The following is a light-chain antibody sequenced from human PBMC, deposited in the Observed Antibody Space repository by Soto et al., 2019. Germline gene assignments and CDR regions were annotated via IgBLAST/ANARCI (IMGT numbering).Light chain of an antibody. J-gene: IGLJ3*02. CDR3: SSYTSINTRV. Sequence: QSVLTQPASVSGSPGQSITISCTGTSSDVGGYNSVSWYQQHPGKAPKLMIHDVSNRPSGVSNRFSASKSGNTASLTISGLQAEDEADYYGSSYTSINTRVFGGGTKLTVL. V-gene: IGLV2-14*01. CDR2: DVS. CDR1: SSDVGGYNS.